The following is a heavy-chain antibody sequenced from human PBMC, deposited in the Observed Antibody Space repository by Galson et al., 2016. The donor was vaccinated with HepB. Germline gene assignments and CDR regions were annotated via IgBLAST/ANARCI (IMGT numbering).Heavy chain of an antibody. CDR1: GDILNFYT. CDR3: ARDGGDDYGDSQGALDI. V-gene: IGHV1-69*06. CDR2: VVPFMGTR. D-gene: IGHD4-17*01. J-gene: IGHJ3*02. Sequence: SVKVSCKASGDILNFYTINWVRQAPGQGLEWMGGVVPFMGTRNYAQTFPGRVTMTADKPTRTIYMELRDLRSEDTAVYYWARDGGDDYGDSQGALDIWGQGTMVTVSS.